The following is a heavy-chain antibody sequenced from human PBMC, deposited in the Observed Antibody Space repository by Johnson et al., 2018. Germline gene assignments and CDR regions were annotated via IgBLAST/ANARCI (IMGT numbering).Heavy chain of an antibody. D-gene: IGHD3-10*01. CDR3: ARDQYYYGSGSYYGAFDI. Sequence: VESGGGVVQPGRSLRLSCAASGFTFSTYVMEWVRQAPGKGLEWVAVISYDGSNKYYADSVKGRFTISRDNSKNTLYLQMNSLRAEDTAVYYGARDQYYYGSGSYYGAFDIWGQGTMVTVSS. CDR2: ISYDGSNK. CDR1: GFTFSTYV. J-gene: IGHJ3*02. V-gene: IGHV3-30-3*01.